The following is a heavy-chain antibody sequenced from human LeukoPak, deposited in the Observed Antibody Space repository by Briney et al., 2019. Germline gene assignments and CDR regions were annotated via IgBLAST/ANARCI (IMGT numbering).Heavy chain of an antibody. CDR2: IYGKADGGTI. CDR3: TTDWAPTRTSGRPFDY. V-gene: IGHV3-15*01. J-gene: IGHJ4*02. D-gene: IGHD3-10*01. Sequence: PGGSLRLSCAASEFTFSNAWMSWVRQAPGKGLEWVGRIYGKADGGTIDYAAPVKDRFTISRDDSKNTLYLQMNSLKTDDTAVYYCTTDWAPTRTSGRPFDYWGQGTLVTVSS. CDR1: EFTFSNAW.